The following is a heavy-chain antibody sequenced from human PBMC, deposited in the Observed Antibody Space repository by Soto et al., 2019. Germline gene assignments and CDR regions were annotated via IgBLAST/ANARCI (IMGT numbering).Heavy chain of an antibody. CDR3: TRAAIKGELLDF. CDR2: IWHDGSKE. Sequence: QVQLVESRGGVVQPGRSLRLSCAASGFTFNNHGMHWVRQAPGKGLEWVALIWHDGSKEGYADSVRGRFTISRDNSKNTLTLEMNSLRVEDTAVYYCTRAAIKGELLDFWGQGTQVTVSS. V-gene: IGHV3-33*01. CDR1: GFTFNNHG. J-gene: IGHJ4*02. D-gene: IGHD1-26*01.